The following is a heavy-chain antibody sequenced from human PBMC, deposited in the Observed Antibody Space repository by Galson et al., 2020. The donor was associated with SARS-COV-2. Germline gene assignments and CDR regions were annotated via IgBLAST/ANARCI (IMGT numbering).Heavy chain of an antibody. CDR3: ARDFRITIFGVVPARYYYMDV. J-gene: IGHJ6*03. D-gene: IGHD3-3*01. CDR1: GYTFTSYY. CDR2: INPSGGTT. Sequence: ASVKVSCKASGYTFTSYYMHWVRQAPGQGLEWMGIINPSGGTTSYAQKFQGRVTMTRDTSTSTVYMELSSLRSEDTAVYYCARDFRITIFGVVPARYYYMDVWGKGTTVTVSS. V-gene: IGHV1-46*01.